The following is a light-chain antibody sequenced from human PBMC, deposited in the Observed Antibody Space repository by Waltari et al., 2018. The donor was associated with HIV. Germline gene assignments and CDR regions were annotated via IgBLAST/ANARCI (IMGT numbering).Light chain of an antibody. CDR3: ASYTRSGILL. Sequence: QSALTQPASVSGSPGKSITISCIGSSRYIGAYTFVSWYQQRPGKAPKLIIYEVSDRPSGSSNRFSGSKSGITASLTISGLQADDEADYYCASYTRSGILLFGGGTRLTVL. CDR2: EVS. CDR1: SRYIGAYTF. V-gene: IGLV2-14*01. J-gene: IGLJ2*01.